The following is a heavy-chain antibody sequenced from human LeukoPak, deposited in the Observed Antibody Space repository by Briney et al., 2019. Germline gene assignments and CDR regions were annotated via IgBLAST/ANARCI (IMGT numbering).Heavy chain of an antibody. Sequence: ASVKVSCKAFNYTFTSYGISWVRQAPGKGLEWMAWISPYNGKTLYAEKYQGRVTLTTETSTDTAFMELTSLTSDDTAVYYCARGRWRGDYWGQGTLVTVSS. CDR2: ISPYNGKT. CDR3: ARGRWRGDY. D-gene: IGHD4-23*01. J-gene: IGHJ4*02. V-gene: IGHV1-18*01. CDR1: NYTFTSYG.